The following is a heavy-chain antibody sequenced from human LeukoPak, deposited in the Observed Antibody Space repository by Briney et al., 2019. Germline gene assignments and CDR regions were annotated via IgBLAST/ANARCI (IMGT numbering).Heavy chain of an antibody. Sequence: ASVKVSCKASGYTFTSYEIHWVRQAAGQGLEWMGWVNPNNGNAGYAQRFQAGVSMTRNTSINTAYAELSSLKSQDTAVYYCARASGYEFDYWGQGTLVTVSS. CDR1: GYTFTSYE. CDR3: ARASGYEFDY. V-gene: IGHV1-8*01. CDR2: VNPNNGNA. D-gene: IGHD5-12*01. J-gene: IGHJ4*02.